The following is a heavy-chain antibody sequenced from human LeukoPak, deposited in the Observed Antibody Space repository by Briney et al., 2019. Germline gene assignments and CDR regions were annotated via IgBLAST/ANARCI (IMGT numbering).Heavy chain of an antibody. CDR2: INPNSGGT. CDR3: AREKEPGYSSSWADY. V-gene: IGHV1-2*02. D-gene: IGHD6-13*01. J-gene: IGHJ4*02. Sequence: ASVKVSCKASGYTFTGYYMHLVRQAPGQGLEWMGWINPNSGGTNYAQKFQGRVTMTRDTSISTAYMELSRLRSDDTAVYYCAREKEPGYSSSWADYWGQGTLVTVSS. CDR1: GYTFTGYY.